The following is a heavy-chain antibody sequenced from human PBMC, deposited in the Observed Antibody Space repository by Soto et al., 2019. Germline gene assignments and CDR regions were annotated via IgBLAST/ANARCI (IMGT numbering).Heavy chain of an antibody. CDR3: ARAPNWNYESGYFDS. CDR1: GFMFSTYA. J-gene: IGHJ4*02. D-gene: IGHD1-7*01. Sequence: GGSLRLSCAASGFMFSTYAMSWVRQAPGKGLEWVSTISKSADLTYYADSVKGRFTMSRDNSKNTLYLQMNSLGVDDTAVYYCARAPNWNYESGYFDSWGQGTLVTVSS. V-gene: IGHV3-23*01. CDR2: ISKSADLT.